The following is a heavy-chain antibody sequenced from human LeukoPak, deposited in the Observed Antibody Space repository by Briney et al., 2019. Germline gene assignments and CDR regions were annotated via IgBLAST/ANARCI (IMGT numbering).Heavy chain of an antibody. V-gene: IGHV3-23*01. D-gene: IGHD1-14*01. CDR3: AKPARTDAFDI. CDR2: ISGSGGNT. Sequence: GGSLKLSCAASGFTFNNYAMNWVRQAPGKGLEWVSSISGSGGNTYYADSVKGRFTISRDNSKNTLYLQMNSLRAEDTAVYYCAKPARTDAFDIWGQGTMITVSS. CDR1: GFTFNNYA. J-gene: IGHJ3*02.